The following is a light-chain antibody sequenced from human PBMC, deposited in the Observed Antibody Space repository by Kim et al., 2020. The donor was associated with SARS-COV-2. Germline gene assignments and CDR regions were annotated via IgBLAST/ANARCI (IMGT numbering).Light chain of an antibody. Sequence: EIVMTQSPGTLSLSPGERATLSCRASQSVSSSYFAWYQQKPDQATRLLFYAASSSTTGIPDRFSGSGSGTFFTLTIRRLEPEYLVVYCWQQNSCSPCTFGQGTQLEIK. J-gene: IGKJ5*01. CDR1: QSVSSSY. CDR2: AAS. V-gene: IGKV3-20*01. CDR3: QQNSCSPCT.